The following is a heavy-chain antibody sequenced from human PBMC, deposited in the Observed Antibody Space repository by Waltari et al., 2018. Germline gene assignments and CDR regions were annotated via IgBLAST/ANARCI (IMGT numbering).Heavy chain of an antibody. CDR3: ARVYYYDSSGYLHDY. CDR2: IYHGGST. D-gene: IGHD3-22*01. V-gene: IGHV4-38-2*01. CDR1: GYSISSGYY. J-gene: IGHJ4*02. Sequence: QVQLQESGPGLVKPSQTLSLTCAVSGYSISSGYYSGWIRQPPGKGLEWIGSIYHGGSTYYNPSLKSRVTISVDTSKNQFSLKLSSVTAADTAVYFCARVYYYDSSGYLHDYWGQGTLVTVSS.